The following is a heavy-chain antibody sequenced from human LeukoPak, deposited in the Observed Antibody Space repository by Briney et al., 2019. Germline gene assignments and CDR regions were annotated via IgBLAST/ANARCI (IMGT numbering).Heavy chain of an antibody. Sequence: SETLSLTCTVSGGSISSSSYYWGWIRQPPGKGLEWIGSIYYSGSTSYNPSLKSRVTISVDTSKNQFSLKLSSVTAADTAVYYCARRGYFLDYWGQGTLVTVSS. V-gene: IGHV4-39*01. J-gene: IGHJ4*02. CDR2: IYYSGST. CDR1: GGSISSSSYY. CDR3: ARRGYFLDY.